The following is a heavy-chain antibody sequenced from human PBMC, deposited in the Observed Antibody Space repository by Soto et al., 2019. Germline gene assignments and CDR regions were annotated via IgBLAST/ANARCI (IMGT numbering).Heavy chain of an antibody. CDR2: TYYRSRWYN. CDR1: GDSVSSNSSA. D-gene: IGHD5-12*01. CDR3: ARDGVEMATMEAFDI. V-gene: IGHV6-1*01. Sequence: SQTHSLTCAISGDSVSSNSSASNWIKQSPSRGLEWLGRTYYRSRWYNDYAVSVKSRITINPDTSKNQFSLQLNSVTPEDTAVYYCARDGVEMATMEAFDIWGQGTMVTVSS. J-gene: IGHJ3*02.